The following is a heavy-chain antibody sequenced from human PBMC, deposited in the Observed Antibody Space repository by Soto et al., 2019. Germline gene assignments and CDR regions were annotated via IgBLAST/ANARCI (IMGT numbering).Heavy chain of an antibody. J-gene: IGHJ4*02. D-gene: IGHD6-19*01. CDR1: GGTFSSYA. V-gene: IGHV1-69*12. CDR2: IIPIFGTA. Sequence: QVQLVQSGAEVKKPGSSVKVSCKASGGTFSSYAISWVRQAPGQGLEWMGGIIPIFGTANYAQKFQGRVTITADESTSTAYMELSSLRSEDTAVYYCAGVRGIAVAGTGVPPSDYWGQGTLVTVSS. CDR3: AGVRGIAVAGTGVPPSDY.